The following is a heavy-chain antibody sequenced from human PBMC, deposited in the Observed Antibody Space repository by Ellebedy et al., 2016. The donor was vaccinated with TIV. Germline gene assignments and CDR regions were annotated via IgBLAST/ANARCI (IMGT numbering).Heavy chain of an antibody. J-gene: IGHJ6*02. Sequence: AASVKVSCKASGFTFTRYGINWVRQAPGQGLEWMGWISGYSGNTDYTQKFQGRVTMTTETSTTTAYMELRSLRSDDTAVYYCARRSRYNYGMDVWGLGTMVTVSS. CDR2: ISGYSGNT. CDR1: GFTFTRYG. D-gene: IGHD6-13*01. V-gene: IGHV1-18*04. CDR3: ARRSRYNYGMDV.